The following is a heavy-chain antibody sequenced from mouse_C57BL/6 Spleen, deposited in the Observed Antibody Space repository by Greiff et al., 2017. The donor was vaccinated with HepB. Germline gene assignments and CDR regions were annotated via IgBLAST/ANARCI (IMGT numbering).Heavy chain of an antibody. CDR2: IDPANGNT. D-gene: IGHD1-1*01. CDR3: ARPYGSSPHWYFDV. CDR1: GFNIKNTY. J-gene: IGHJ1*03. V-gene: IGHV14-3*01. Sequence: EVQRVESVAELVRPGASVKLSCTASGFNIKNTYMHWVKQRPEQGLEWIGRIDPANGNTKYAPKFQGKATITADTSSNTAYLQLSSLTSEDTAIYYCARPYGSSPHWYFDVWGTGTTVTVSS.